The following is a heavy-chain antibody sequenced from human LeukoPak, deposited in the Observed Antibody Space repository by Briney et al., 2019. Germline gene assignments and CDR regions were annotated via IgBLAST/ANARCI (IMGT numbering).Heavy chain of an antibody. CDR2: INYSGNT. V-gene: IGHV4-39*01. Sequence: SETLSLTCTVSGGSISSSSYYWGWIRQPPGKGLEWIASINYSGNTYYSPSLKSRVTISVDTSKNHFSLRLSSVTAADTAVYYCVRHGGTRVTLVEVYYFDYWGQGTLVTVSS. CDR3: VRHGGTRVTLVEVYYFDY. D-gene: IGHD4-11*01. CDR1: GGSISSSSYY. J-gene: IGHJ4*02.